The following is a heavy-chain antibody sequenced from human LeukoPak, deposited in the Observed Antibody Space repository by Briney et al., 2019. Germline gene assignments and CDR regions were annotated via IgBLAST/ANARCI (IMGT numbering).Heavy chain of an antibody. J-gene: IGHJ5*02. CDR1: GGSISRSSYY. D-gene: IGHD6-13*01. Sequence: SETLPLTCTVSGGSISRSSYYWGWIRQPPGKGLEWIGSIYYSGSTYYNPSLKSRVTISVDTSKNQFSLKLSSVTAADTAVYYCARQGSSSLRSWFDPWGQGTLVTVSS. V-gene: IGHV4-39*01. CDR2: IYYSGST. CDR3: ARQGSSSLRSWFDP.